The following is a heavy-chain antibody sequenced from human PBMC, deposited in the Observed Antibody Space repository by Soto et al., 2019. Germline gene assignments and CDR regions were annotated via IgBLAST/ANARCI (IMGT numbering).Heavy chain of an antibody. CDR1: GFTFSTYS. Sequence: EVQLVESGGGLVKPGGSLSLSCAASGFTFSTYSMNWVRQAPGTGLEWVSSISSSSSYIYYADSVKGRFTISRDNAKNSLYLQLNILRAEDTAVYDCARERGGDFKAIDIWGPGTMVTVSS. D-gene: IGHD3-16*01. V-gene: IGHV3-21*01. CDR3: ARERGGDFKAIDI. J-gene: IGHJ3*02. CDR2: ISSSSSYI.